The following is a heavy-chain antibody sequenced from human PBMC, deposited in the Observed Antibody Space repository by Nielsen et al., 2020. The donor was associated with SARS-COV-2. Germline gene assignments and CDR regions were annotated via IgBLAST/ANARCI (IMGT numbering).Heavy chain of an antibody. CDR1: GFTFDYYA. D-gene: IGHD6-19*01. V-gene: IGHV3-9*01. Sequence: LNISCAASGFTFDYYAMHLVRQAPGKVLEWVSGISWNSGSIGYADSVKGRFTISRDNAKNSLYLQMNSLRAEDTALYYCAKDIEQWLLVDGYRRFDPWGQGTLVTVSS. CDR2: ISWNSGSI. CDR3: AKDIEQWLLVDGYRRFDP. J-gene: IGHJ5*02.